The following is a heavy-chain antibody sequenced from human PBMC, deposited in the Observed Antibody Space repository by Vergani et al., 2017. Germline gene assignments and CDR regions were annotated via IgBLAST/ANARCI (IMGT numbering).Heavy chain of an antibody. J-gene: IGHJ4*02. Sequence: QVQLVQSGAEVKKPGASVKVSCKASGYTLTGNYMHWVRQAPGQGLEWMGWINPNSGGTNYAQKFQGRVTMTRDTSISTAYMELSMLRSDDTAVYYCARGQWLSTFSFDYWGQGTLVTVSS. D-gene: IGHD6-19*01. V-gene: IGHV1-2*02. CDR1: GYTLTGNY. CDR3: ARGQWLSTFSFDY. CDR2: INPNSGGT.